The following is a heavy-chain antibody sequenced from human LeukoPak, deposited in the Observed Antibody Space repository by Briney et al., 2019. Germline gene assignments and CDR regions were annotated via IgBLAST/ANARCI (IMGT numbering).Heavy chain of an antibody. J-gene: IGHJ5*02. D-gene: IGHD3-10*01. V-gene: IGHV1-8*02. CDR3: ARGNVWFGELGWFDP. Sequence: GASVKVSCKASGYTFTNYGISWVRQAPGQGLEWMGWMNPNSGNTGYAQKFQGRVTMTRNTSISTAYMELSSLRSEDTAVYYCARGNVWFGELGWFDPWGQGTLVTVSS. CDR1: GYTFTNYG. CDR2: MNPNSGNT.